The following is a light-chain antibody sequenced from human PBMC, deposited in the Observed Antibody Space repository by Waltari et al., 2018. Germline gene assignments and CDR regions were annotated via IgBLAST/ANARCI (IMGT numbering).Light chain of an antibody. J-gene: IGLJ2*01. Sequence: QSALTQPASVSGSPGQSITISCIGTSSDVGGYNYVSWYQQHPGKVPKLLIYDVSNRPSGVSSRFSGSNLGHTASRTSSGLQAEDEAEYYCSSYTSISTPVVFGGGTKLTVL. V-gene: IGLV2-14*03. CDR3: SSYTSISTPVV. CDR2: DVS. CDR1: SSDVGGYNY.